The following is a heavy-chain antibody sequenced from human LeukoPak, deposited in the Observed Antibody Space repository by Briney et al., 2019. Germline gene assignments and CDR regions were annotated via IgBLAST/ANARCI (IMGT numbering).Heavy chain of an antibody. J-gene: IGHJ6*02. D-gene: IGHD3-16*01. V-gene: IGHV3-48*02. CDR3: ARIPGGYYYAMDV. Sequence: GGSLRLSCAASGFTFSSYSMNWVRQAPGKGLEWVSYISSRSSNIYYADSVKGRFTISRDNAKNSLYLQMNSLRDEDTAVHYCARIPGGYYYAMDVWGQGTTVTVSS. CDR2: ISSRSSNI. CDR1: GFTFSSYS.